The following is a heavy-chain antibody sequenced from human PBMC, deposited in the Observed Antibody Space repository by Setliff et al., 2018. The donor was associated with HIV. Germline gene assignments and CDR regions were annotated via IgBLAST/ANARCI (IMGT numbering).Heavy chain of an antibody. V-gene: IGHV1-46*01. J-gene: IGHJ3*02. CDR1: GYTFTNYY. Sequence: ASVKVSCKASGYTFTNYYIHWVRQAPGQGLEWMGIINPGGGNTRYAQRFQGRVTMTRDTSISTAYMELSRLRSDDTAVYYCARSYCSGGSCYGYDAFDIWGQGTMVTVSS. CDR2: INPGGGNT. D-gene: IGHD2-15*01. CDR3: ARSYCSGGSCYGYDAFDI.